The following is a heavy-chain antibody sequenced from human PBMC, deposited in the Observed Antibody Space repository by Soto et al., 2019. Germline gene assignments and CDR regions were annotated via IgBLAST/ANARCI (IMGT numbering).Heavy chain of an antibody. CDR1: GYTFTTYD. CDR3: TRGPSLYGDYDVTYDH. V-gene: IGHV1-8*01. J-gene: IGHJ1*01. D-gene: IGHD4-17*01. Sequence: ASVKVSCKTSGYTFTTYDINWVRQATGQGLEWLGWMNPNTGKAGYEQRFQGRVTMTRNTSISTAYMELSSLRSEDTAIYYCTRGPSLYGDYDVTYDHWGQGTLVTVSS. CDR2: MNPNTGKA.